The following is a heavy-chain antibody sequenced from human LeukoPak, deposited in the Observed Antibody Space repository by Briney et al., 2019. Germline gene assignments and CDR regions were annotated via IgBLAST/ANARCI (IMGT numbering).Heavy chain of an antibody. Sequence: TLSLTCTVSGGSISSSSYYWSWLRQPAGKGLEWIGRIYTSGSTNYNPSLKSPVTISLDPSKNQFSLKLSSVTAADTAVYYCASPEGYWGQGTLVTVSS. CDR3: ASPEGY. J-gene: IGHJ4*02. CDR1: GGSISSSSYY. V-gene: IGHV4-61*02. CDR2: IYTSGST.